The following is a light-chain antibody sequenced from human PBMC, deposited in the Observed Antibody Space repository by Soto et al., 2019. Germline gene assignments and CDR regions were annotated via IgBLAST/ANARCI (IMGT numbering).Light chain of an antibody. J-gene: IGLJ2*01. V-gene: IGLV2-11*01. CDR1: SSDVGGYHY. CDR2: DVN. Sequence: QSVLTQPGSVSGSPGQSVTLSCTGTSSDVGGYHYVSWYQHHPGKAPKIIIYDVNKRPSGVPDRFSGSKSGNTASLTISGLQTEDEADYYCCSYAGSYTLVFGGGTKVTVL. CDR3: CSYAGSYTLV.